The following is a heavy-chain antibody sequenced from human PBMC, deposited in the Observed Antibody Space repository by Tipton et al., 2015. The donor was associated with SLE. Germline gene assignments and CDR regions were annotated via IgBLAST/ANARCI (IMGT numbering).Heavy chain of an antibody. V-gene: IGHV4-59*11. CDR1: CGSIGSHY. CDR3: ARLSLGEVYFFDY. CDR2: IYSSAST. Sequence: TLSLTCTISCGSIGSHYWSWLRQSPGRGLEWIAYIYSSASTNYNPSLQSRVTISVDPSNNQFSLELRSVTAADTAVYYCARLSLGEVYFFDYWGQGTLVSVSS. D-gene: IGHD3-10*01. J-gene: IGHJ4*02.